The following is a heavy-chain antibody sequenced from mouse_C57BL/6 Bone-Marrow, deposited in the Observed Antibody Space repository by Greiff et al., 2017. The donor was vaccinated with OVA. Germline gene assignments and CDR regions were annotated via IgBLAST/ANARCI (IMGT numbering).Heavy chain of an antibody. CDR3: AREVYYYGSSWDY. J-gene: IGHJ2*01. CDR2: IYPGDGDT. V-gene: IGHV1-82*01. Sequence: VQLQQSGPELVKPGASVKISCKASGYAFSSSWMNWVTQRPGKGLEWIGRIYPGDGDTNYNGKFKGKATLTADKSSSTAYMQLSILTSEDSAVYFCAREVYYYGSSWDYWGQGTTLTVSS. D-gene: IGHD1-1*01. CDR1: GYAFSSSW.